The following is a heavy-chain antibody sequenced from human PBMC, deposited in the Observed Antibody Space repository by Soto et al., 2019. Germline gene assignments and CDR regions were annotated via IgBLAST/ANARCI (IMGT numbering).Heavy chain of an antibody. D-gene: IGHD6-19*01. Sequence: QLQLQESGPGLVKPSETLSLTCTVSGGSIRGSSYYWGWIRQPPGKGLEWIGNIYYSGSTYSNPSLKSRVTISVDTSENQFSLRLTSVTAADTAVYYCARRPRVAMAGFDYNYYDGSDVWGQGTTVTVSS. CDR3: ARRPRVAMAGFDYNYYDGSDV. CDR1: GGSIRGSSYY. CDR2: IYYSGST. V-gene: IGHV4-39*01. J-gene: IGHJ6*02.